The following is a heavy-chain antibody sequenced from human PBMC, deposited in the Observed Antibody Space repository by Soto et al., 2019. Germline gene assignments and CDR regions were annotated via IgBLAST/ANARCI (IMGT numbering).Heavy chain of an antibody. Sequence: ESGGGLVKPGGSLRLSCAASGFTLSNAWMSWVRQAPGKGLEWVGRIKSHTDGGTTDYAAPVKGRFTISRDDSKDTLYLQMNSLKTEDTAVYYCSSLFGVVISDAFDIWGQGTMVTVSS. CDR1: GFTLSNAW. V-gene: IGHV3-15*01. J-gene: IGHJ3*02. CDR2: IKSHTDGGTT. D-gene: IGHD3-3*01. CDR3: SSLFGVVISDAFDI.